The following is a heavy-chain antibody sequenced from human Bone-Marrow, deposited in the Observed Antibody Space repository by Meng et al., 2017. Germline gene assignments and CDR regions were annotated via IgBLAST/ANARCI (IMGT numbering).Heavy chain of an antibody. CDR1: GFTFSSYA. CDR2: ISGNAGST. Sequence: EVQLLESGGGLVHPGGSLRLSCAASGFTFSSYAMSWVRQAPGKGLEWVSAISGNAGSTFYADSVKGRFTISRDNPKNTLYLQMNSLRADDTAVYYCAKRLLTGYESFFDYWGQGTLVTVSS. V-gene: IGHV3-23*01. J-gene: IGHJ4*02. CDR3: AKRLLTGYESFFDY. D-gene: IGHD5-12*01.